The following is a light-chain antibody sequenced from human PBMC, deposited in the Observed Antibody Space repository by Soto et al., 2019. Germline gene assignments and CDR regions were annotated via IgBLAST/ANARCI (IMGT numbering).Light chain of an antibody. V-gene: IGLV2-14*03. Sequence: QSALTQPASVSGSPGQSITISCTGTSSDVGGYNYVSWYQQHPGKAPKLMIYEVSSRPSGVSNRFSGSKSGNTASLTISGLQAEHEADYYCSSYTSTSTLGIFGGGTKLTVL. CDR2: EVS. CDR1: SSDVGGYNY. CDR3: SSYTSTSTLGI. J-gene: IGLJ2*01.